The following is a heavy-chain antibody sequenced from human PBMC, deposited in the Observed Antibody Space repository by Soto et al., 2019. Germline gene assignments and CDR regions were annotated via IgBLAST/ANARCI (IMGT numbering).Heavy chain of an antibody. V-gene: IGHV3-30-3*01. CDR2: MSYDGSNE. J-gene: IGHJ4*02. CDR3: ARDSILYGTTRPPPLDY. D-gene: IGHD4-17*01. CDR1: GFTFSSNA. Sequence: QVQLVESGGGVVQPGRSLRLSCAASGFTFSSNAMHWVRQAPGKGLEWVAVMSYDGSNEYYADSVKGRFTISRDNSKNTLYLQMNSLRAEDTAVYYCARDSILYGTTRPPPLDYWGQGTLVTVSS.